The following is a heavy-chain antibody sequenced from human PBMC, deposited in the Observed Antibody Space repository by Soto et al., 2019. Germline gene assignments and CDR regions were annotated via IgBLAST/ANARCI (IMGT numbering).Heavy chain of an antibody. Sequence: QVQLVQSGAEVKKPGASVKISCKASGYTFIHYYIHWVPQATGQGLEWMAIINPNGGSTNYAQKFQGRVAVTSDTSTTTVSMELNSLESDDTDVYFCERSLLQGDFWGQRTLVTVPS. CDR1: GYTFIHYY. J-gene: IGHJ4*02. D-gene: IGHD2-21*01. CDR3: ERSLLQGDF. CDR2: INPNGGST. V-gene: IGHV1-46*01.